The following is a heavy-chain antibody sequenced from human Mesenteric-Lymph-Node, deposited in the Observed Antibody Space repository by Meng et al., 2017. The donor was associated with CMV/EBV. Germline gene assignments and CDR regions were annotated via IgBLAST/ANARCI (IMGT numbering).Heavy chain of an antibody. J-gene: IGHJ4*02. D-gene: IGHD3-10*01. CDR3: ARVPRGQTGAYDY. Sequence: GESLKISCGASGFDFSSYEMNWVRQAPGRGLEWLSYIGSSGSTIYYAESVKGRFSISRDNGKNSIYLQMDSLRAEDTAVHYCARVPRGQTGAYDYWGQGTLVTVSS. V-gene: IGHV3-48*03. CDR1: GFDFSSYE. CDR2: IGSSGSTI.